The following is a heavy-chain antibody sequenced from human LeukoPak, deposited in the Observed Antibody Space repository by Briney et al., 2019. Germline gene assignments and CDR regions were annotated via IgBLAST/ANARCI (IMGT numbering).Heavy chain of an antibody. V-gene: IGHV1-69*13. CDR1: GGTFSSYA. D-gene: IGHD4-17*01. CDR3: ARHPTGPTVTYNWFDP. Sequence: SVKVSCKASGGTFSSYAISWVRQAPGQGLEWMGGIIPIFGTANYAQKFQGRVAITADESTSTAYMELSSLRSEDTAVYYCARHPTGPTVTYNWFDPWGQGTLVTVSS. CDR2: IIPIFGTA. J-gene: IGHJ5*02.